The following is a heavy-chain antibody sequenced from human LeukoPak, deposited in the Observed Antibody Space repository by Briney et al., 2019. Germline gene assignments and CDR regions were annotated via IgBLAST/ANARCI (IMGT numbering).Heavy chain of an antibody. V-gene: IGHV3-48*04. D-gene: IGHD3-22*01. Sequence: GGSLRLSCAASGFTFSSYWMSWVRQAPGKGLGWISYSTRTSSTIYYADSVKGRFTISRGNAKNSLYLQMNSLRAEDTAVYYCARDGDYHYDSSGYYYWGQGTLVTVSS. CDR3: ARDGDYHYDSSGYYY. CDR1: GFTFSSYW. CDR2: STRTSSTI. J-gene: IGHJ4*02.